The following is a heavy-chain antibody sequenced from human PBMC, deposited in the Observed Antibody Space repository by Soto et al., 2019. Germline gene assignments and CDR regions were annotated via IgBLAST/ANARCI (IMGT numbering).Heavy chain of an antibody. V-gene: IGHV3-13*04. Sequence: GGSLRLSCAASGFTFSSYDMHWVRQATGKGLEWVSAIGTAGDTYYPGSVKGRFTISRENAKNSLYLQMNSLRAGDTAVYYCARSEGHYYGSGNSGVYYYYGMDVWGQGTTVTVSS. D-gene: IGHD3-10*01. CDR3: ARSEGHYYGSGNSGVYYYYGMDV. CDR1: GFTFSSYD. J-gene: IGHJ6*02. CDR2: IGTAGDT.